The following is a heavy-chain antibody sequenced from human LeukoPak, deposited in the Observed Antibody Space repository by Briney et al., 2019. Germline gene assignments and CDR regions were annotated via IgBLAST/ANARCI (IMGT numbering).Heavy chain of an antibody. Sequence: GESLKISCKGSGYRFNAYWIAWVRQVPGKGLELMGILYPDDSDTRYSPSFQGQVTISADKSVRTAYLQWSSLKASDTAMYYCARPNITSYYDSRGYDAFDVWGQGTMVTVSS. V-gene: IGHV5-51*01. CDR3: ARPNITSYYDSRGYDAFDV. CDR1: GYRFNAYW. J-gene: IGHJ3*01. CDR2: LYPDDSDT. D-gene: IGHD3-22*01.